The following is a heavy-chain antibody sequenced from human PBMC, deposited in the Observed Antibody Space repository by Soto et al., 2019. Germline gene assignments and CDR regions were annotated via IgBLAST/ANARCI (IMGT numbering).Heavy chain of an antibody. CDR3: ARDAHHPGGAFDI. CDR1: GFTVSSNY. CDR2: IYSGGST. J-gene: IGHJ3*02. Sequence: EVQLVESGGGLDQPGRSLRLSCAASGFTVSSNYMSWVRQAPGKGLEWVSVIYSGGSTYYADSVKGRFTISRDNSKNTLYLQMNSLRAEDTAVYYCARDAHHPGGAFDIWGQGTMVTVSS. V-gene: IGHV3-66*01. D-gene: IGHD3-10*01.